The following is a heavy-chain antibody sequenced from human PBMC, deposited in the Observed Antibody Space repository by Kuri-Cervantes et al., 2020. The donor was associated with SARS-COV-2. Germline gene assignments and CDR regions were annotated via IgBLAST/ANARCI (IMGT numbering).Heavy chain of an antibody. J-gene: IGHJ5*02. CDR3: ATSPPIVGASNWFDP. V-gene: IGHV3-21*04. Sequence: GESLKISCVGTGFTFSGYTMNWVRQAPGKALQWVSSISGSGSYMYYADSVKGRFTVSRDNAKNSLYLQMSSLRSEDTAVYYCATSPPIVGASNWFDPWGQGTLVTVSS. CDR1: GFTFSGYT. D-gene: IGHD1-26*01. CDR2: ISGSGSYM.